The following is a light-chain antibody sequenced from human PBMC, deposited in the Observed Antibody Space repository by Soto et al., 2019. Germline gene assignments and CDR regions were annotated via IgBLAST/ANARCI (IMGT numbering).Light chain of an antibody. J-gene: IGLJ2*01. CDR3: SSYTSSSTPP. CDR2: DVS. Sequence: QSALTQPASVSGSPGQSITISCTGTSSDVGGYNYVSWYQQHPGKAPKLMIYDVSNRPSGVSNRFSGSKSGNTAYLTISGLQAEDEADYYCSSYTSSSTPPFGGGTKLTVL. CDR1: SSDVGGYNY. V-gene: IGLV2-14*01.